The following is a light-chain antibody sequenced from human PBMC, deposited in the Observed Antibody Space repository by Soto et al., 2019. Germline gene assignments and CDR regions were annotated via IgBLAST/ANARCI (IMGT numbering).Light chain of an antibody. CDR2: DVS. J-gene: IGLJ1*01. CDR3: VSYTSSNSYV. Sequence: QSALTQPASVSGSPGQSITISCTGTSTDVGGYNSVSWYQQHPGKAPKLMIYDVSNRPSGVSNRFSGSKSGNTASLTISELQAEDGADYYCVSYTSSNSYVFGTGTKLTVL. V-gene: IGLV2-14*03. CDR1: STDVGGYNS.